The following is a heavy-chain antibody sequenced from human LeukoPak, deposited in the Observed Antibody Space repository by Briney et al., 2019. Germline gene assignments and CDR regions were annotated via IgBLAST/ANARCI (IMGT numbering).Heavy chain of an antibody. CDR3: AGGTPMVRGVIDY. CDR2: IYHSGST. Sequence: SETLSLTCTVSGYSISSGYYWGWIRQPPGKGLEWIGYIYHSGSTYYNPSLKSRVTISVDRSKNQFSLKLSSVTAADTAVYYCAGGTPMVRGVIDYWGQGTLVTVSS. D-gene: IGHD3-10*01. CDR1: GYSISSGYY. V-gene: IGHV4-38-2*02. J-gene: IGHJ4*02.